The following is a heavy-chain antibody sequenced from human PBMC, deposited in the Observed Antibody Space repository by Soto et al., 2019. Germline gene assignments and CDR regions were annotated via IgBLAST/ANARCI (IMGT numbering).Heavy chain of an antibody. V-gene: IGHV3-33*06. J-gene: IGHJ6*02. CDR1: GFTFSSYG. Sequence: GVSLRLSCAASGFTFSSYGMHWVRQAPGKGLEWVGVIWYNGSDKKYADSVKGRFTISKDNSENTLYLQMNSLRAEDTAVYYCAKDYGDWTGLYYYGMDVWGQGTTVTVSS. CDR3: AKDYGDWTGLYYYGMDV. D-gene: IGHD4-17*01. CDR2: IWYNGSDK.